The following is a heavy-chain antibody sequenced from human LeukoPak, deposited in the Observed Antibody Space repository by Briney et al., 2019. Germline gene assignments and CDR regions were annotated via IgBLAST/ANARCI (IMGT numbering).Heavy chain of an antibody. D-gene: IGHD6-13*01. CDR1: GYTFTGHY. V-gene: IGHV1-2*02. CDR3: GTGAAGGILLNFYYYGMDV. CDR2: INPNSGGT. J-gene: IGHJ6*02. Sequence: ASVKVSCKASGYTFTGHYIHWVRQTPGQGLEWMGWINPNSGGTNYAQNFQGKVTMTRDTSISTAYMELSRLRSDDTAVCYCGTGAAGGILLNFYYYGMDVWGQGTPVTVSS.